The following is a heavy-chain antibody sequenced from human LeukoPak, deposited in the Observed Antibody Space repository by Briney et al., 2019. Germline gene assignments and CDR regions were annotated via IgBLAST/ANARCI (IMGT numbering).Heavy chain of an antibody. Sequence: GASVKVSCKASGYTFTSYDINWVRQATGQGLEWMGWMNPNSGNAGYAQKFQGRVTMTRNTSISTAYMELSSLRSEDTAVYYCARFGFGELLPDSDVWGQGTTVTVSS. CDR1: GYTFTSYD. D-gene: IGHD3-10*01. CDR2: MNPNSGNA. V-gene: IGHV1-8*01. CDR3: ARFGFGELLPDSDV. J-gene: IGHJ6*02.